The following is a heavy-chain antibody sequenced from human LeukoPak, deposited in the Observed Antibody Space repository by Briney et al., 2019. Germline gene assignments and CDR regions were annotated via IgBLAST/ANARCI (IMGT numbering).Heavy chain of an antibody. V-gene: IGHV4-61*02. CDR1: GGSISSGSYY. D-gene: IGHD5-12*01. CDR2: IYTSGST. CDR3: ARAGIVATIYDYYYYYMDV. J-gene: IGHJ6*03. Sequence: SETLSLTCTVSGGSISSGSYYWSWIRRPAGKGLEWIGRIYTSGSTNYNPSLKSRVTISVDTSKNQFSLKLSSVTAADTAVYYCARAGIVATIYDYYYYYMDVWGKGTTATISS.